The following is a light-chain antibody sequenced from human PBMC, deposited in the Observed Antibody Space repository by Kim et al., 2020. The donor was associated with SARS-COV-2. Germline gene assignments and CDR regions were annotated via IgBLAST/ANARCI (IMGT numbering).Light chain of an antibody. CDR1: SGSIDSEY. V-gene: IGLV6-57*01. Sequence: GKAVTVSCTRSSGSIDSEYVQWYQQHQRSSPPTVIYEDDQKPTGVPHRFSGSIDSSSNSASLTISGLKTEDEADYYCQSYNSSNVVFGGGTQLTVL. J-gene: IGLJ2*01. CDR2: EDD. CDR3: QSYNSSNVV.